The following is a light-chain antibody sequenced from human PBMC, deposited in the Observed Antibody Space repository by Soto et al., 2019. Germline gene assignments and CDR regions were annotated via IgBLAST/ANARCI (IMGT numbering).Light chain of an antibody. CDR2: YDD. CDR3: AAWDDSLNGPV. J-gene: IGLJ2*01. CDR1: SSNIGNNA. V-gene: IGLV1-36*01. Sequence: QSVLTQPPSVSAAPRQRVTISCSGSSSNIGNNAVNWYQQLPGKATKLLIYYDDLLPSGVSDRFSGSKSGTSASLAISGLQCEDEADYYCAAWDDSLNGPVFGGGTKVTVL.